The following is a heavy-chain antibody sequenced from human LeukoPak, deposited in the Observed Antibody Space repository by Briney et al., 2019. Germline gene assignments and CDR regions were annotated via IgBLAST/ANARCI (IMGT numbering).Heavy chain of an antibody. D-gene: IGHD3-10*01. Sequence: GGSLRLSCAASGFTFSSYWMSWVRQAPGKGLEWVANIKQDGSEKYYVDSVKGRFTISRDNAKNSLYLQMNSLRAEGTAVYYCARDSGYYGSGIIYYYYYMDVWGKGTTVTVSS. V-gene: IGHV3-7*01. CDR2: IKQDGSEK. CDR1: GFTFSSYW. CDR3: ARDSGYYGSGIIYYYYYMDV. J-gene: IGHJ6*03.